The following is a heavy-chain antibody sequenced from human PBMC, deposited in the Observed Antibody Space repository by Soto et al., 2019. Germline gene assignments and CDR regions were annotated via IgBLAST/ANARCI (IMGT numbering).Heavy chain of an antibody. Sequence: PSETLSLTCTVPGGSISSGGYYWSWIRQHPGKGLEWIGYIYYSGSTYYNPSLKSRVTISVDTSKNQFSLKLSSVTAADTAVYYCARAEESIAARQWFDPWGQGTLVTVSS. CDR1: GGSISSGGYY. CDR2: IYYSGST. CDR3: ARAEESIAARQWFDP. J-gene: IGHJ5*02. V-gene: IGHV4-31*03. D-gene: IGHD6-6*01.